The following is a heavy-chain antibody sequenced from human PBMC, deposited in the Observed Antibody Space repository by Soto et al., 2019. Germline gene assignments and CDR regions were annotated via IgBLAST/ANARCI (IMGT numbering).Heavy chain of an antibody. V-gene: IGHV4-59*08. CDR1: GGSISSYY. CDR2: IYYSGST. J-gene: IGHJ3*02. CDR3: ARQSRINWGDAFDI. D-gene: IGHD7-27*01. Sequence: SETLSLTCTVSGGSISSYYWSWIRQPPGKGLEWIGYIYYSGSTNYNPSLKSRVTISVDTSKNQFSLKLSSVTAADTAVYYCARQSRINWGDAFDIWGQGTMVTVSS.